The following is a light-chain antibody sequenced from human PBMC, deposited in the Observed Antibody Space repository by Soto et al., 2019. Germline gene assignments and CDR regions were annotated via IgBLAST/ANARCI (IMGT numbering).Light chain of an antibody. Sequence: QSVLTQPASVSGSPGQSITISCTGTSSDVGSYNLVSWYQQHPGKAPKLMIYEGSKRASGVSNRFSGSKSGSTASLTISGLQAEDEADYYCCSYAGGSTWVFGGGTQLTVL. CDR2: EGS. J-gene: IGLJ3*02. CDR3: CSYAGGSTWV. V-gene: IGLV2-23*01. CDR1: SSDVGSYNL.